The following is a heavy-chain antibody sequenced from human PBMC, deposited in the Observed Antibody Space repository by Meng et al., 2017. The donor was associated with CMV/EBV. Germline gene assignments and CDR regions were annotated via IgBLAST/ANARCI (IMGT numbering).Heavy chain of an antibody. V-gene: IGHV3-48*04. D-gene: IGHD6-19*01. CDR3: ARDFVLGQWLAPLDR. CDR2: ISSSSSTI. J-gene: IGHJ4*02. CDR1: GFTFSRYN. Sequence: GESLKISCATSGFTFSRYNMNWVRQAPGKGLEGISYISSSSSTIYYADSVKVRFTISRDNARNSLYLQMDSLTAEDTAVYYCARDFVLGQWLAPLDRWGQGTLVTVSS.